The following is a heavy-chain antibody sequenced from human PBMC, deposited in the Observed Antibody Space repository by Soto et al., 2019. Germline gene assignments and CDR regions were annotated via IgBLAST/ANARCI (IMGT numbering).Heavy chain of an antibody. D-gene: IGHD2-15*01. CDR2: XSXXXDXT. V-gene: IGHV3-23*01. J-gene: IGHJ4*02. Sequence: GGSLRLSCAASGFTFSSYAMSWVRQAPGKGLEWVXAXSXXXDXTXXXDXXXXRFTISRDNSKNTLYLQMNSLRAEDTAVYYCAKDRCSGGTCHFDYWGQGTLVTVSS. CDR3: AKDRCSGGTCHFDY. CDR1: GFTFSSYA.